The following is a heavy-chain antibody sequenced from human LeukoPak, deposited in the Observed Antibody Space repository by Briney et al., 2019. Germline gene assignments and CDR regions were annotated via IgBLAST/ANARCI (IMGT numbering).Heavy chain of an antibody. D-gene: IGHD3-3*01. CDR2: ISSSSSYI. V-gene: IGHV3-21*01. CDR3: ASKDFWSGYRH. CDR1: GFTFSSYS. J-gene: IGHJ4*02. Sequence: GGSLRLSCAASGFTFSSYSMNWVRQAPGKGLEWDSSISSSSSYIYYADSVKGRFTISRDNAKNSLYLQMNSLRAEDTAVYYCASKDFWSGYRHWGQGTLVTVSS.